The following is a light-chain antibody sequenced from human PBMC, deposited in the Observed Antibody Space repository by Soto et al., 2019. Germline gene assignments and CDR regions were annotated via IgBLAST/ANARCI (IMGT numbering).Light chain of an antibody. Sequence: DIPMPQSPAAVFASIGDTVTISCRACQSIHKWLAWYQQKPGKAPKLLIYAASSLQSGVPSRFSGSGYGTDFTLTISSLQPEDSATYYCQQADSFPLTFGGGTKVEI. CDR1: QSIHKW. V-gene: IGKV1-12*01. J-gene: IGKJ4*01. CDR2: AAS. CDR3: QQADSFPLT.